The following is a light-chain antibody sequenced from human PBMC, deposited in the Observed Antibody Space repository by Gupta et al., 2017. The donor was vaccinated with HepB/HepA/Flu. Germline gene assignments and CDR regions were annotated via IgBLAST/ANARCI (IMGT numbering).Light chain of an antibody. CDR1: SSDVGAYKY. CDR2: EGS. Sequence: QPALPHPASVPGSPGQSITISCTGTSSDVGAYKYGSWYQQPPAKAPILIILEGSNRPAGVSNRFSGSKAGNTASLTVSGLQAEDDADYYGSSQTITYILVFGGGTKLTVL. V-gene: IGLV2-14*01. J-gene: IGLJ2*01. CDR3: SSQTITYILV.